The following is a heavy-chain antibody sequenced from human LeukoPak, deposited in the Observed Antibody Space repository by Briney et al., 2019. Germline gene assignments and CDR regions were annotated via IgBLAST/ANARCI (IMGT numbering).Heavy chain of an antibody. CDR3: ARGQGEMATITALYFDY. D-gene: IGHD5-24*01. CDR2: IYDSGST. Sequence: SETLSLTCTVSGGSIRSSYYYWGWIRQPPGKGLEWIGSIYDSGSTYYNPSLKSRVTISVDTSKNQFSLKLNSVTAADTAVYYCARGQGEMATITALYFDYWGQGTLVTVSS. CDR1: GGSIRSSYYY. V-gene: IGHV4-39*01. J-gene: IGHJ4*02.